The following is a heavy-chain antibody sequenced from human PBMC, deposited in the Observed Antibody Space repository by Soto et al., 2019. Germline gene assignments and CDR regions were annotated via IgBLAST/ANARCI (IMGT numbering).Heavy chain of an antibody. CDR2: ISWDGGST. V-gene: IGHV3-43*01. D-gene: IGHD2-21*01. CDR3: AKDIARFPSDYYCGMDV. CDR1: GFTFDDYT. Sequence: HPGGSLRLSCAASGFTFDDYTMHWVRQAPGKGLEWVSLISWDGGSTYYADSVKGRFTISRDNSKNSLYLQMNSLRTEDTALYYCAKDIARFPSDYYCGMDVWGQGTTVTVSS. J-gene: IGHJ6*02.